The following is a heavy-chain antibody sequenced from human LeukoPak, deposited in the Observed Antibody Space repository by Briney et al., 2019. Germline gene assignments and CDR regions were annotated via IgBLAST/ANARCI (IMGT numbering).Heavy chain of an antibody. V-gene: IGHV1-69*13. D-gene: IGHD3-22*01. CDR1: GGTFSSYA. CDR2: IIPIFGTA. J-gene: IGHJ3*02. CDR3: ARAQSITMIVVVGPDFNAFDI. Sequence: ASVNVSCKASGGTFSSYAISWVRQAPGQGLEWMGGIIPIFGTANYAQKFQGRVTITADESTSTAYMELSSLRSEDTAVYYCARAQSITMIVVVGPDFNAFDIWGQGTMVTVSS.